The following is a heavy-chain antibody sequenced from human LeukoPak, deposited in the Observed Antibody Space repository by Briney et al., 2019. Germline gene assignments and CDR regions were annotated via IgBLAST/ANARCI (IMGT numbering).Heavy chain of an antibody. J-gene: IGHJ5*02. CDR2: IRSKAYGGTT. D-gene: IGHD2-15*01. CDR3: TRYYCSGGSCNRARWFDP. V-gene: IGHV3-49*04. CDR1: GFTFGDYA. Sequence: GWSLRLSCTASGFTFGDYAMSWVRQAPGKGLEWVGFIRSKAYGGTTEYAASVKGRFTISRDDSKSIAYLQMNSLKTEDTAVYYCTRYYCSGGSCNRARWFDPWGQGTLVTVSS.